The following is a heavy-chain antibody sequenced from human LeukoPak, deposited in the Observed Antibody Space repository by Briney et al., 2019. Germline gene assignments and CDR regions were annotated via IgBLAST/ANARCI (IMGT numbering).Heavy chain of an antibody. CDR2: ISGSGGST. CDR3: AKDHGDYGSGSYYNLFDY. D-gene: IGHD3-10*01. CDR1: GFTFSSYA. Sequence: GGSLRLSCAASGFTFSSYAMSWVRQAPGKGLEWVSAISGSGGSTYYADSVKGRFTISRDNSKNTLYLQMNSLRAEDTAVYYCAKDHGDYGSGSYYNLFDYWGQGTLVTVSS. J-gene: IGHJ4*02. V-gene: IGHV3-23*01.